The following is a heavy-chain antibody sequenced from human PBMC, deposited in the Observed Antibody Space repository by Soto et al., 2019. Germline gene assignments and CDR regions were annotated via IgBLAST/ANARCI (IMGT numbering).Heavy chain of an antibody. CDR3: ARDFCSGGSCYQGDFDY. D-gene: IGHD2-15*01. J-gene: IGHJ4*02. V-gene: IGHV1-3*01. Sequence: ASVKVSCKASGYTFTSYVMHWVRQAPGQRLEWMGWINAGNGKTKYSQKFQGRVTITRDTSASTAYMELSSLTSEDTAVYYCARDFCSGGSCYQGDFDYWGQGTQVTVSS. CDR2: INAGNGKT. CDR1: GYTFTSYV.